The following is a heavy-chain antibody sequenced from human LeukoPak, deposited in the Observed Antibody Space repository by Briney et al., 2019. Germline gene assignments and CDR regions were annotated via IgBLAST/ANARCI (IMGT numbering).Heavy chain of an antibody. CDR2: IYTGGST. Sequence: GGSLRLSCAASGFTVSSNYMSWVRQAPGKGLEWVSVIYTGGSTYYADSAKGRFTISRDNSKNTLYLQMSSLRAEDTAVYYCARFSSGSFDYWGQGTLVTVSS. V-gene: IGHV3-53*01. D-gene: IGHD1-26*01. CDR1: GFTVSSNY. CDR3: ARFSSGSFDY. J-gene: IGHJ4*02.